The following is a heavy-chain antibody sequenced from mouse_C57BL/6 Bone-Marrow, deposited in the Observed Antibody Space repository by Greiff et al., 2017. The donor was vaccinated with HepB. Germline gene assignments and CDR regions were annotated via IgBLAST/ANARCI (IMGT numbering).Heavy chain of an antibody. V-gene: IGHV1-15*01. J-gene: IGHJ2*01. CDR3: TRRGNYLHFDY. D-gene: IGHD1-1*02. Sequence: QVQLQQSGAELVRPGASVTLSCKASGYTFTDYEMHWVKQTPVHGLEWIGAIDPETGGTAYNQKFKGKAILTADKSSSTAYMELRSLTSEDSAVYYCTRRGNYLHFDYWGQGTTLTVSS. CDR2: IDPETGGT. CDR1: GYTFTDYE.